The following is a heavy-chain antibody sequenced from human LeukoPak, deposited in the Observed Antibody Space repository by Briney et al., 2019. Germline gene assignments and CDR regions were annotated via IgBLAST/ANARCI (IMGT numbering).Heavy chain of an antibody. V-gene: IGHV3-53*01. CDR2: IYTGGST. CDR3: AGGSGWYAFDI. Sequence: GGSLRLSCSASGFTFSSYNMNWVRQAPGKGLEWVSVIYTGGSTYYADSVKGRFTISRDNSKNTLYLQMNSLRAEDTAVYYCAGGSGWYAFDIWGQGTMVTVSS. CDR1: GFTFSSYN. J-gene: IGHJ3*02. D-gene: IGHD6-19*01.